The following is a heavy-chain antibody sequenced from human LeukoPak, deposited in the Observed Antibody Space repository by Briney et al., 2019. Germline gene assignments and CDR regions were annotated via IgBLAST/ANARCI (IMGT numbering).Heavy chain of an antibody. CDR3: ARRPSRLYYGMDV. CDR2: IKSDGSST. Sequence: PGGSLRLSCAASGFTFSSYWMHWVRHTPGKGLVWVSRIKSDGSSTSYADSVKGRFTISRDNAKNTLYLQMNSLRAEDTAVYYCARRPSRLYYGMDVWGQGTTVTVSS. J-gene: IGHJ6*02. V-gene: IGHV3-74*01. CDR1: GFTFSSYW.